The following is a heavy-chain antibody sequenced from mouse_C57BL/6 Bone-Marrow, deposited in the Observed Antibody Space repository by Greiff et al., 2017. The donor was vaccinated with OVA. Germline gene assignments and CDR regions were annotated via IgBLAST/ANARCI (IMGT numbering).Heavy chain of an antibody. J-gene: IGHJ2*01. CDR2: IDPSDSYT. CDR1: GYTFTSYW. Sequence: QVQLQQPGAELVMPGASVKLSCKASGYTFTSYWMHWVKQRPGQGLEWIGEIDPSDSYTNYNQKFKGKSTLTVAKSSSTAYMPLSSLTSEDSAVYYWARTGGYYGTLHYFDYWGQGTTLTVSS. D-gene: IGHD1-1*01. V-gene: IGHV1-69*01. CDR3: ARTGGYYGTLHYFDY.